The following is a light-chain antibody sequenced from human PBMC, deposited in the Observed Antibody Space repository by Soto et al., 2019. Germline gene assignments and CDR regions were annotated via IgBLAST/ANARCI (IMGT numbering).Light chain of an antibody. CDR3: QQYNTYSPRNP. CDR2: KAS. Sequence: DIQMTQSPSTLSASVGDRVTITCRASQSISSWLAWHQQKPGKAPKLLIYKASSLESGVPSRFSGSGSGTEFTLTISSLQPDDFATYYCQQYNTYSPRNPFGQGTKVEIK. CDR1: QSISSW. V-gene: IGKV1-5*03. J-gene: IGKJ1*01.